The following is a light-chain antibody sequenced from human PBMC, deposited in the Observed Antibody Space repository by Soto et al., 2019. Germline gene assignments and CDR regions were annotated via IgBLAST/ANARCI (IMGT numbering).Light chain of an antibody. CDR1: QTVSSRY. J-gene: IGKJ2*02. V-gene: IGKV3-20*01. Sequence: EIELTQSPGTLSLSPGERATLSCRASQTVSSRYFAWYQQKPGQAPRLLMYGASNRATGSPDRISGSGSGTDFYLTISRLEHEDFVVYFCQQYGRCHPCTFGQGTKVEIK. CDR2: GAS. CDR3: QQYGRCHPCT.